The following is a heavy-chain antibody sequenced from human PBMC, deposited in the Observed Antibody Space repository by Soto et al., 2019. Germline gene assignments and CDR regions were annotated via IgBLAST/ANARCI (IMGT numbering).Heavy chain of an antibody. J-gene: IGHJ5*02. CDR3: ARYIYGQGFKA. CDR2: MRANSGDT. CDR1: GDTFTNFD. Sequence: QVQLVQSGAEVKKPGASVKVSCKASGDTFTNFDLNWVRQATGQGLEWMGWMRANSGDTGHAQKFQGRVRMTRSTTISTAYMELSSLRAEDTAVYYCARYIYGQGFKAWGQGTLVIVSS. D-gene: IGHD5-18*01. V-gene: IGHV1-8*01.